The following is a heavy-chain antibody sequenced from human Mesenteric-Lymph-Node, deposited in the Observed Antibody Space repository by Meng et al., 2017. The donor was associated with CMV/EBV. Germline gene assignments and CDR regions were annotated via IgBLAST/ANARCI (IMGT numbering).Heavy chain of an antibody. J-gene: IGHJ5*02. Sequence: AVSGDSISSTYWWSWVRQPPGKGLDWIGEIYHSGSTNYNPSLKSRVTISVDKPQNQFSLKLTSVTAADTAVYYCARGVRQWVGWFDPWGQGTLVTVSS. CDR3: ARGVRQWVGWFDP. CDR1: GDSISSTYW. D-gene: IGHD6-19*01. V-gene: IGHV4-4*02. CDR2: IYHSGST.